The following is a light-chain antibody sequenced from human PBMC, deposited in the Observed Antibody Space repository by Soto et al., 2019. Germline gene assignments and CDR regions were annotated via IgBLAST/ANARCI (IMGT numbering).Light chain of an antibody. Sequence: EIVMTQSPGTLSLSXGXXAXLSCRASXSVGSSLAWYQQKPGQPPRLLIYGASARATTLPTRFSGSGSGTEFTLTIDSLQSEDFAFYYCQQYQTWPRTFGQGTKVEV. CDR3: QQYQTWPRT. V-gene: IGKV3-15*01. J-gene: IGKJ1*01. CDR1: XSVGSS. CDR2: GAS.